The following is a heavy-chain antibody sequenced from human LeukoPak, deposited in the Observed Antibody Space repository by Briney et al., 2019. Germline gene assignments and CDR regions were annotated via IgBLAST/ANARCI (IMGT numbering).Heavy chain of an antibody. V-gene: IGHV3-7*01. CDR2: IKQDGSEK. J-gene: IGHJ5*02. Sequence: GGSLRLSCATSGFTFSNAWMSWVRQAPGKGLEWVANIKQDGSEKYYVDSVKGRFTISRDNAKNSLYLQMNSLRAEDTAVYYCARDQIPTRIAAAENWFDPWGQGTLVTVSS. CDR1: GFTFSNAW. D-gene: IGHD6-13*01. CDR3: ARDQIPTRIAAAENWFDP.